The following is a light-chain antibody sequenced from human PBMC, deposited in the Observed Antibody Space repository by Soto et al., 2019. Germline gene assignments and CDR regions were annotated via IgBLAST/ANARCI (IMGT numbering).Light chain of an antibody. V-gene: IGLV2-23*01. CDR3: CSYAGSNAVV. Sequence: QSALTQPVSVSGSPGQTITISCTGSSTDVGSYNLVSWYQQHPGKAPKFIIYEGSKRPPGVSNRFSGSKSGNTASLTISGLQAEDEADYHCCSYAGSNAVVFGGGTKLTVL. CDR1: STDVGSYNL. CDR2: EGS. J-gene: IGLJ2*01.